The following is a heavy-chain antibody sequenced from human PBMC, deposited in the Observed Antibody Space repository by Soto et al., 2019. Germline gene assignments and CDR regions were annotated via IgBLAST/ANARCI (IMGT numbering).Heavy chain of an antibody. Sequence: EVQLLESGGGLVQPGGSLRLSCAASGFTFSSYAMSWVRQAPGKGLEWVSAISGSGGSTYYADSVKGRFTISRDNSKNTLYLQMNSLRAEDTAVYCCAKDPYCVGGMDVWGQGTTVTVSS. D-gene: IGHD2-21*02. CDR1: GFTFSSYA. J-gene: IGHJ6*02. CDR3: AKDPYCVGGMDV. V-gene: IGHV3-23*01. CDR2: ISGSGGST.